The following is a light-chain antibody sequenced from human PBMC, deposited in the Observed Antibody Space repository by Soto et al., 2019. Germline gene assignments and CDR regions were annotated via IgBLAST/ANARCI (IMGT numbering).Light chain of an antibody. CDR1: SSGVGGYNY. CDR3: SSYTSSSTLD. CDR2: DVS. V-gene: IGLV2-14*01. Sequence: QSALTQPASVSGSPGPSITISCTGTSSGVGGYNYVSWYQQHPGNAPKLMIYDVSNRPSGVSNRFSGSKSGNTASLTISGLQAEDEADYYCSSYTSSSTLDIGGGTKLTVL. J-gene: IGLJ2*01.